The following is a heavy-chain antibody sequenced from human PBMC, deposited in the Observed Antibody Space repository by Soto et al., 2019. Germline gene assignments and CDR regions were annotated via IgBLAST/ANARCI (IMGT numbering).Heavy chain of an antibody. CDR3: ARSLVNGTYAAFDI. J-gene: IGHJ3*02. Sequence: EVYLAQSGAEVKKPGESLKISCKGSGYNFNRYWIGWVRQMPGKGLEWMWVIYPGDSDTRYSPSLQGQVSISADKSRRVAYLKWSSLQASDAATYYCARSLVNGTYAAFDIWGQGTMVTVSS. CDR2: IYPGDSDT. D-gene: IGHD6-13*01. V-gene: IGHV5-51*03. CDR1: GYNFNRYW.